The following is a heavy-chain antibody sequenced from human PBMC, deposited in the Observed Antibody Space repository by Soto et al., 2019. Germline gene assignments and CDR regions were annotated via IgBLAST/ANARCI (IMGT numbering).Heavy chain of an antibody. V-gene: IGHV3-53*01. CDR1: GFTVSSKY. Sequence: EVQLVESGGGLIQPGGSLRLSCAASGFTVSSKYMTWVRQAPGKGLEWVSVIYGGGTTYYADSVKGRFTISRDNSKNTLYLQVNSLRAAATAVYYCVQTTGWPGFDFWGQGTLVTVSS. D-gene: IGHD6-19*01. J-gene: IGHJ4*02. CDR3: VQTTGWPGFDF. CDR2: IYGGGTT.